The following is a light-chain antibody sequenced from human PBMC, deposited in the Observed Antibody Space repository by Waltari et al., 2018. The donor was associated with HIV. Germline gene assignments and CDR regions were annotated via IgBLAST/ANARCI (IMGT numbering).Light chain of an antibody. Sequence: NFVLTQPHSVSESPGKTVTISCTRSSGHLARNYVQWYRQRPGSSPTNVIYENVQRASGVSVRFSGSIDHSSNSASLTVSGLQSEDEGDYYCQTYDPTTLVFGGGTKLTVL. CDR3: QTYDPTTLV. CDR2: ENV. J-gene: IGLJ2*01. CDR1: SGHLARNY. V-gene: IGLV6-57*01.